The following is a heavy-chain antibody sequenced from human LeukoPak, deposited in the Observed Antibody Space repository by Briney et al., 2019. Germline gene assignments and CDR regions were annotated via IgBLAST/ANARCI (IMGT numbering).Heavy chain of an antibody. J-gene: IGHJ5*02. CDR1: GGSISSGSYF. V-gene: IGHV4-61*02. CDR3: AREALPNGVWRVGWFDP. CDR2: IDSSGNT. Sequence: PSQTLSLTCTVSGGSISSGSYFWSWIRQSAGRGLEWIGRIDSSGNTNYNPSLKSRVTMSLDTSKNQFSLKLSSVTAADTAVYYCAREALPNGVWRVGWFDPWGQGTLVTVFS. D-gene: IGHD2-8*01.